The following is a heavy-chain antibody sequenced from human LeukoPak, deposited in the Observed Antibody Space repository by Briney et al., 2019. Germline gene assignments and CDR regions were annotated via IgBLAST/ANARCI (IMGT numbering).Heavy chain of an antibody. D-gene: IGHD6-6*01. V-gene: IGHV3-23*01. CDR2: ISGSGTTT. CDR3: ARAMSIAARLQTIFDY. Sequence: GGSLRLSCVASEFTFSTYVMSWVRQAPGKGLEWVSGISGSGTTTYYADSVKGRFTISRDNSKNTLSLQMNSLRAEDTAVYHCARAMSIAARLQTIFDYWGQGTLVTVSS. J-gene: IGHJ4*02. CDR1: EFTFSTYV.